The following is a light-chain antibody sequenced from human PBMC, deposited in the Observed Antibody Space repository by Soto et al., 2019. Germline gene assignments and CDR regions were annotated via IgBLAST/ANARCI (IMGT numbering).Light chain of an antibody. J-gene: IGKJ5*01. CDR2: DAS. Sequence: EIVVTQSPATLSLSPGERATLSCRASQSVSSYLAWYQQKPGQAPRLLIYDASNRATGIPARFSGSGSGTGFTLTISSLEAEDFAVYYCQQRSNWHPITFGQGTRLEIK. CDR1: QSVSSY. V-gene: IGKV3-11*01. CDR3: QQRSNWHPIT.